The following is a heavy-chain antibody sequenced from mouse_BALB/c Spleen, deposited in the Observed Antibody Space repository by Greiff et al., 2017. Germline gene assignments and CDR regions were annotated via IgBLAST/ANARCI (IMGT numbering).Heavy chain of an antibody. CDR3: ARWDGYYLPWFAY. J-gene: IGHJ3*01. V-gene: IGHV1-7*01. CDR2: INPSTGYT. Sequence: QVQLQQSGAELAKPGASVKMSCKASGYTFTSYWMHWVKQRPGQGLEWIGYINPSTGYTEYNQKFKDKATLTADKSSSTAYMQLSSLTSEDSAVYYCARWDGYYLPWFAYWGQGTLVTVSA. CDR1: GYTFTSYW. D-gene: IGHD2-3*01.